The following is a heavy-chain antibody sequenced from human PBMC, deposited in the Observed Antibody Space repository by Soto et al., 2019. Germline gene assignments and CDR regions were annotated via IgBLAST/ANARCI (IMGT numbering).Heavy chain of an antibody. V-gene: IGHV3-33*01. CDR1: GFTFSSYG. CDR3: ARDMGDLGIQLWFGTDY. CDR2: IWYDGSNK. J-gene: IGHJ4*02. Sequence: QVQLVESGGGVVQPGRSLRLSCAASGFTFSSYGMHWVRQAPGKGLEWVAVIWYDGSNKYYADSVKGRFTISRDNSKKTLYMEMNSLRAEDTAVYYCARDMGDLGIQLWFGTDYWGQGTLVTVSS. D-gene: IGHD5-18*01.